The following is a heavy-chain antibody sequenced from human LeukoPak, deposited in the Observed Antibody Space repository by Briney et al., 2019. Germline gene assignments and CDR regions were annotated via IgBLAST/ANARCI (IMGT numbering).Heavy chain of an antibody. J-gene: IGHJ4*02. CDR2: IYYSGST. Sequence: SETLSLTCTVSGGSISSYYWSWIRQPPGKGLEWIGYIYYSGSTNYNPSLKSRVTISVDTSKNQFSLKLSSVTAADTAVYYCARHSAKGILTGYYEGGYFDYWGQGTLVTVSS. D-gene: IGHD3-9*01. V-gene: IGHV4-59*08. CDR1: GGSISSYY. CDR3: ARHSAKGILTGYYEGGYFDY.